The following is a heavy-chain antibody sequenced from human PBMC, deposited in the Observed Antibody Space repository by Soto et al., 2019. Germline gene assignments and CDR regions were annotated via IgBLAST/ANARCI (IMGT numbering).Heavy chain of an antibody. D-gene: IGHD4-17*01. J-gene: IGHJ6*04. CDR1: GGSFSGYY. CDR2: INHSGST. CDR3: ARFDYGGRADV. V-gene: IGHV4-34*01. Sequence: SETLSLTCAVYGGSFSGYYWSWIRQPPGKGLEWIGEINHSGSTNYNPSLKSRVTISVDTSKNQFSLKLSSVTAADTAVYYCARFDYGGRADVWGKGTTVTVSS.